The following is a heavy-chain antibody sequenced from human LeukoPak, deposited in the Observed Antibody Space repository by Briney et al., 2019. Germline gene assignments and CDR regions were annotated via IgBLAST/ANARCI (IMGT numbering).Heavy chain of an antibody. CDR3: ARDWNSYGKVFDY. D-gene: IGHD5-18*01. CDR1: GFTLDSYW. CDR2: IKEDGREI. V-gene: IGHV3-7*01. J-gene: IGHJ4*02. Sequence: GGSLKLSCTASGFTLDSYWMSWVRQAPGKGLEWVSNIKEDGREIYYVDSVKGRFTISRDNAKNSLYLQMNSLRAEDTAIYYCARDWNSYGKVFDYWGQATLVTVSS.